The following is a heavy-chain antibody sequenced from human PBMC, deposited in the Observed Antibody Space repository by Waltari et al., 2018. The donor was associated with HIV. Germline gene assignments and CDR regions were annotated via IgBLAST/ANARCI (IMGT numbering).Heavy chain of an antibody. V-gene: IGHV3-15*01. D-gene: IGHD3-10*01. CDR1: GFTLNSVW. J-gene: IGHJ4*02. CDR3: TSEEDYGSGSHFDY. CDR2: KKTKGDGGAT. Sequence: EVQLVESGGDLLKPGGCLRLSCAASGFTLNSVWMSWGRQAPGKGLGWVGRKKTKGDGGATDYAAAGKGRFTISRDDSKNTVYLQMNSLKIEDTAVYYCTSEEDYGSGSHFDYWGQGTLVTVSS.